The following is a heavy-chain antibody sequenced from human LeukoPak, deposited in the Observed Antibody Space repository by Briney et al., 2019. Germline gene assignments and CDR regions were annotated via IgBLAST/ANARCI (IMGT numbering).Heavy chain of an antibody. J-gene: IGHJ6*02. CDR3: ARGRVRGYCSSTSCYYYYGMDV. D-gene: IGHD2-2*01. CDR2: INHSGST. Sequence: SETLSLTCAVYGGSFSGYYWSWVRQPPGKGLEWIGEINHSGSTNYNPSLRRRVTISVDTSMNQFSLKLSSVTAADTAVYYCARGRVRGYCSSTSCYYYYGMDVWGQGTTVTVSS. V-gene: IGHV4-34*01. CDR1: GGSFSGYY.